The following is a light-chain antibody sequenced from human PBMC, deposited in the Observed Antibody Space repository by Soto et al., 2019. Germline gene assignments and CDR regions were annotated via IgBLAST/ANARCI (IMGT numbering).Light chain of an antibody. V-gene: IGKV3-15*01. Sequence: EIVMTQSPATLSVTPGERATLSCRASQSVSSNLAWYQQKPGQAPRLLIYGASTRATGIPARFSGSGSGTGFTLTISSLQSEDFVVYYCQQYNNWPPWTFGQGTKVDI. J-gene: IGKJ1*01. CDR1: QSVSSN. CDR3: QQYNNWPPWT. CDR2: GAS.